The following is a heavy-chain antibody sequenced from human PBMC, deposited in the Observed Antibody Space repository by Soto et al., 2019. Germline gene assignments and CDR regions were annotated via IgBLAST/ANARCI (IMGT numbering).Heavy chain of an antibody. Sequence: SETLSLTCTVSGGSMISYYWSWIRQPPGKGLEWIGYIYYSGSTNYNPSLKSRVTISVDTSKNQFSLKLSSVTAADTAVYYCAREGWFGGYSYGTSRAYYFDYWGQGTLVTVSS. J-gene: IGHJ4*02. D-gene: IGHD5-18*01. V-gene: IGHV4-59*01. CDR1: GGSMISYY. CDR2: IYYSGST. CDR3: AREGWFGGYSYGTSRAYYFDY.